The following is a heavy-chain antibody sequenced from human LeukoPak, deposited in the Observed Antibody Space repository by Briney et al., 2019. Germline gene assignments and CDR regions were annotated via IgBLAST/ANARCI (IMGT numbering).Heavy chain of an antibody. V-gene: IGHV3-53*01. D-gene: IGHD6-13*01. CDR1: GLTVSSKD. J-gene: IGHJ6*02. CDR3: AKAVAAAAYHFYGMDV. Sequence: GGSLRLSCAASGLTVSSKDMSWVRQAPGKGLEWVSVIYSGGSTYYADSVKGRFTISRDNSKNTLYLQMNSLRGEDTAVYYCAKAVAAAAYHFYGMDVWGQGTTVTVSS. CDR2: IYSGGST.